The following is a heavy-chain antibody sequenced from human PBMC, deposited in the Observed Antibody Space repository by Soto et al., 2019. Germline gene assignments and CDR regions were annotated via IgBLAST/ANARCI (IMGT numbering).Heavy chain of an antibody. CDR1: GFTFSSYA. Sequence: GGSLRLSCAASGFTFSSYAMSWVRQAPGKGLEWVSAISGSGGSTYYADSVKGRFTISRDNSKNTLYLQMNSLRAEDTAVYYCAKDLVPAAIYYYYGMDVWGQGTTVTVSS. J-gene: IGHJ6*02. CDR2: ISGSGGST. D-gene: IGHD2-2*01. V-gene: IGHV3-23*01. CDR3: AKDLVPAAIYYYYGMDV.